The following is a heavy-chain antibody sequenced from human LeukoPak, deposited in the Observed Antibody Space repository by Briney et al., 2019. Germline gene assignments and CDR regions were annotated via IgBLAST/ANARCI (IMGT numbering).Heavy chain of an antibody. CDR1: GGTFSSYA. J-gene: IGHJ4*02. CDR2: IIPMFGTT. V-gene: IGHV1-69*05. Sequence: ASVKVSCKASGGTFSSYAISWVRQAPGQGLEWMGRIIPMFGTTNYAQKFRGRVTIATDESTSTAYMELSSLRSEDTAVYYCARVLLFTYCGGDCYFDYWGQGTLVTVSS. D-gene: IGHD2-21*02. CDR3: ARVLLFTYCGGDCYFDY.